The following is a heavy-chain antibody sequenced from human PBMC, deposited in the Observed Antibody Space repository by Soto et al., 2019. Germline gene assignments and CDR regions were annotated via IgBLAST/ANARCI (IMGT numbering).Heavy chain of an antibody. CDR3: AKFNYLAAAGTDYYYGMDV. J-gene: IGHJ6*02. V-gene: IGHV3-30*18. Sequence: GGSLRLSCAASGFTFSSYGMHWVRQAPGKGLEWVAVISYDGSNKYYADSVKGRFTISRDNSKNTLYLQMNSLRAEDTAVYYCAKFNYLAAAGTDYYYGMDVWGQGTTVTVAS. CDR2: ISYDGSNK. CDR1: GFTFSSYG. D-gene: IGHD6-13*01.